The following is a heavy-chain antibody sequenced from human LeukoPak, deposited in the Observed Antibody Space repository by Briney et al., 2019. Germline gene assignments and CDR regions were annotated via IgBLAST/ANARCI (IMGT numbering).Heavy chain of an antibody. CDR3: ARQGYGGHSRGAADY. CDR1: GDSLNSGNFY. D-gene: IGHD4-23*01. J-gene: IGHJ4*02. CDR2: VFTNGDT. Sequence: SQTLSLTCRVSGDSLNSGNFYWTWIRQPAGKGLEWIGRVFTNGDTSYNPSLKSRVTIFLDSSQNHFSLRLSSVAATDTAVYYCARQGYGGHSRGAADYWGQGTLVTVSS. V-gene: IGHV4-61*02.